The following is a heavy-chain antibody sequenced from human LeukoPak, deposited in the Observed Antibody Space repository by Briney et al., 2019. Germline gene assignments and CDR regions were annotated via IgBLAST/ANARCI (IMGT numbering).Heavy chain of an antibody. V-gene: IGHV5-51*01. D-gene: IGHD4-23*01. J-gene: IGHJ4*02. CDR1: GNSFTDYW. CDR2: IYPGDSDT. Sequence: GESLKISCKGSGNSFTDYWIGWVRQMPGKGLEWMGIIYPGDSDTRYSTSVQGQVTVSADKSTNTAYLQWDSLKASDTAMYYCARLGGGSAFGIWGQGTLVTVSS. CDR3: ARLGGGSAFGI.